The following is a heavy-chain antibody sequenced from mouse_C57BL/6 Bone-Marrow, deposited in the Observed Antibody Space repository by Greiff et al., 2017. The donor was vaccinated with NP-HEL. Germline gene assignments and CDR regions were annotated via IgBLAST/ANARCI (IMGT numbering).Heavy chain of an antibody. CDR3: TTSYYYGSSLDY. Sequence: VQLKQSGAELVRPGASVKLSCTASGFNIKDDYMHWVKQRPEQGLEWIGWIDPENGDTEYASQFQGKATITADTSSNTAYLQLSSLTSEDTAVYYCTTSYYYGSSLDYWGQGTTLTVSS. CDR2: IDPENGDT. J-gene: IGHJ2*01. CDR1: GFNIKDDY. D-gene: IGHD1-1*01. V-gene: IGHV14-4*01.